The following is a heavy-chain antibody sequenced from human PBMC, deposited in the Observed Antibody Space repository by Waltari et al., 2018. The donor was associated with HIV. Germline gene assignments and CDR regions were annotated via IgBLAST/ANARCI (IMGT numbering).Heavy chain of an antibody. CDR3: ARVITAMIQDL. V-gene: IGHV3-49*03. CDR1: GFILGDSE. Sequence: VQLVESGGGLVQPGRSLRLSCTTSGFILGDSELSWFRRAPGKGLEWVGFIRTKTFDGTTEYAASVNGRFTISRDDSRSVAHLQMNSLKTEDTGVYYCARVITAMIQDLWGQGTLVTVSS. D-gene: IGHD5-18*01. CDR2: IRTKTFDGTT. J-gene: IGHJ4*02.